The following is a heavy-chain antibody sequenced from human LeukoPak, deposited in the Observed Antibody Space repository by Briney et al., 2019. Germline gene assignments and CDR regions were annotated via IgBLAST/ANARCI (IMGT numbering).Heavy chain of an antibody. CDR2: ISYDGSNK. J-gene: IGHJ4*02. Sequence: GGSLRLSCAASGFTFSSYGMHWVRQAPGKGLEWVAVISYDGSNKYYADSVKGRFTISRDNSKNTLYLQMNSLRAEDTAVYYCAIRGSPVVRNYWGQGTLVTVSS. V-gene: IGHV3-30*12. CDR3: AIRGSPVVRNY. CDR1: GFTFSSYG. D-gene: IGHD3-10*01.